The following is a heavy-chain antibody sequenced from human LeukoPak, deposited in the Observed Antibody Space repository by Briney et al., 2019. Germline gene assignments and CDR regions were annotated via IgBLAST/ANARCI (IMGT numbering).Heavy chain of an antibody. Sequence: ASVKVSCKASGYTFTSYYMHWVRQAPGQGLEWMGKINPSGGSTSYAQKFQGRVTMTRDTSTSTVYMELSSLRFEDTAVYYCARDSGTTVTTLGHPFDYWGQGTLVTVSS. CDR2: INPSGGST. J-gene: IGHJ4*02. CDR1: GYTFTSYY. CDR3: ARDSGTTVTTLGHPFDY. D-gene: IGHD4-17*01. V-gene: IGHV1-46*01.